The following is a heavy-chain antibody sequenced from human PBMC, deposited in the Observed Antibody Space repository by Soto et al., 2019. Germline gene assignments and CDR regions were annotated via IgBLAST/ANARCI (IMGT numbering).Heavy chain of an antibody. D-gene: IGHD1-20*01. CDR1: GYTFTSYD. CDR3: ARLSRRRYKWKDKNWFDP. Sequence: QVQLVQSGAEVKKPGASVKVSCKASGYTFTSYDINWVRQATGQGLEWMGWMNPNSGNTGYAQKVQGRVTMTRNTSKRTAYMEMRSMRSGDHAVYYCARLSRRRYKWKDKNWFDPWGQSTLVTVYS. J-gene: IGHJ5*02. V-gene: IGHV1-8*01. CDR2: MNPNSGNT.